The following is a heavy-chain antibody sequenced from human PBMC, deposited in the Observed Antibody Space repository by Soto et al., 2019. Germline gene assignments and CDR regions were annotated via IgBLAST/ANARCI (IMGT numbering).Heavy chain of an antibody. CDR3: ARGRIDTVVVVARLDYYYGMDV. Sequence: PSETLSLTCAVYGGSFSDYYWNWIRQSPGKGLEWIGEINRSGSTNYNPSLMSRVTISVDTSKNQFSLKLSSVTAADTAVYYCARGRIDTVVVVARLDYYYGMDVWGQGTTVTVSS. CDR1: GGSFSDYY. J-gene: IGHJ6*02. D-gene: IGHD2-15*01. CDR2: INRSGST. V-gene: IGHV4-34*01.